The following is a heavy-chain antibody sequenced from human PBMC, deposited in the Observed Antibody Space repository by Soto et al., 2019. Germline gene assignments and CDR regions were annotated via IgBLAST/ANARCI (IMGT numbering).Heavy chain of an antibody. Sequence: QVQLVQSGAEVKKPGSSVKVSCKASGGTFSSYAISWVRQAPGQGLEWMGGIIPIFGTANYAQKFQGRVTITADESTSRGYMELGSLRSEDTAVYYCARGGTSSYYYYYGRDVWGQGTTVTVSS. CDR1: GGTFSSYA. D-gene: IGHD2-2*01. V-gene: IGHV1-69*12. CDR2: IIPIFGTA. J-gene: IGHJ6*02. CDR3: ARGGTSSYYYYYGRDV.